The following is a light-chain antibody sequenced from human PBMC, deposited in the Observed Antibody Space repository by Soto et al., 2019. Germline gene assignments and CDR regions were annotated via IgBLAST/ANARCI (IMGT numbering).Light chain of an antibody. CDR3: CADAATYTDV. CDR1: SSDVGKYNL. V-gene: IGLV2-23*01. J-gene: IGLJ1*01. Sequence: QSALTQPASASGSPGQSITISCTGTSSDVGKYNLVSWYQQHPGKPPKVMILQGYKRPSGVSNRFSASKFGNTASLTIAGHQDEDEAEYYCCADAATYTDVFGTGTKLTVL. CDR2: QGY.